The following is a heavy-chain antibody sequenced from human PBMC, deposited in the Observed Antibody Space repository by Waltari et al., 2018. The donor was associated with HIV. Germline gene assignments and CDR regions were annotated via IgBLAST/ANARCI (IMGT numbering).Heavy chain of an antibody. V-gene: IGHV1-3*01. CDR3: ARTYDILTGFGWFDP. CDR1: GYTFTTYT. D-gene: IGHD3-9*01. CDR2: SNAGNGNT. Sequence: QVQLVQSGAEVKNPGASVKVSCKASGYTFTTYTIHWVRQAPGPRLAWMGWSNAGNGNTKYSQNFQDRVTFTRDTSASTAYMGLSSLRSEDTALYYCARTYDILTGFGWFDPWGQGTLVTVSS. J-gene: IGHJ5*02.